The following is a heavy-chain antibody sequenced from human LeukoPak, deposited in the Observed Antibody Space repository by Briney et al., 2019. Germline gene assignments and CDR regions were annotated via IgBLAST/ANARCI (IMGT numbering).Heavy chain of an antibody. J-gene: IGHJ5*02. Sequence: SETLSLTCTVSGGSITSSYWSWNRQSPGKGLEWNGYIHYTGSPNFNPSLKSRATLLIDRSKTQLSLNRAAVTAADAAVYYCARGRYSAGDNWFDPWGQGTLDTVSS. V-gene: IGHV4-59*01. CDR2: IHYTGSP. CDR3: ARGRYSAGDNWFDP. D-gene: IGHD3-9*01. CDR1: GGSITSSY.